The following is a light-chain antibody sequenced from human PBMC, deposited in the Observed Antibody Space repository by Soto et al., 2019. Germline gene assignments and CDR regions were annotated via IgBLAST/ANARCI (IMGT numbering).Light chain of an antibody. CDR1: QSISSSF. V-gene: IGKV3-20*01. J-gene: IGKJ5*01. Sequence: IVLTHSPGTLSFSPWERASLSVCSSQSISSSFLAWYQQKPGQAPRLLIYGASSRATGIPDRFSGTGSETDFTLTISRLEPEDFAVYYCQQYDNSPITFGQGTRLEN. CDR3: QQYDNSPIT. CDR2: GAS.